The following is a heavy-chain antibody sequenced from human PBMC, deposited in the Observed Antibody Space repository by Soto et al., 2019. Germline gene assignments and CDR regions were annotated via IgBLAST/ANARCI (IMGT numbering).Heavy chain of an antibody. CDR2: IYWDDDK. D-gene: IGHD5-18*01. CDR3: AHTPDTTMVTGFDY. Sequence: QITLKESGPTLVKPTQTLTLTCTFSGFSLSSSGVGVGWIRQPPGKALEWLALIYWDDDKRYSPSLKSRLTITMDTSKHQVLLTMTNMDPVDTATYYCAHTPDTTMVTGFDYWGQGTLVTVSS. V-gene: IGHV2-5*02. CDR1: GFSLSSSGVG. J-gene: IGHJ4*02.